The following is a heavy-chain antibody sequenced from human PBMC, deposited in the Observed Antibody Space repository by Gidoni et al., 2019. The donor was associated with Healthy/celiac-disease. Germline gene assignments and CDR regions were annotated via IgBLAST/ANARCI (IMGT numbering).Heavy chain of an antibody. Sequence: QVQLVQSGAEVKKPGSSVKVSCKASGGTFSSYAIRWVRQAPGQGLEWMGGIIPIFGTANYAQKFQGRVTITADESTSTAYMELSSLRSEDTAVYYCAREVEMATKGGNYYYYMDVWGKGTTVTVSS. D-gene: IGHD5-12*01. V-gene: IGHV1-69*01. CDR2: IIPIFGTA. CDR1: GGTFSSYA. CDR3: AREVEMATKGGNYYYYMDV. J-gene: IGHJ6*03.